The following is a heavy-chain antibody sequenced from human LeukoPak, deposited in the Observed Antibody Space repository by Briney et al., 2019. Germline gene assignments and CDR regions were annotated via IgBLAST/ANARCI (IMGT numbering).Heavy chain of an antibody. J-gene: IGHJ4*02. CDR3: TRNNRTYYYDSSGYYLDY. Sequence: PGGSLRLSCTASGFTFGDYAMSWFRQAPGKGLEWVGFIRSKAYGGTTEYAASVKGRFTISRDDSKSIAYLQMNSLKTEDTAVYYCTRNNRTYYYDSSGYYLDYWGQGTLVTVSS. CDR2: IRSKAYGGTT. V-gene: IGHV3-49*03. CDR1: GFTFGDYA. D-gene: IGHD3-22*01.